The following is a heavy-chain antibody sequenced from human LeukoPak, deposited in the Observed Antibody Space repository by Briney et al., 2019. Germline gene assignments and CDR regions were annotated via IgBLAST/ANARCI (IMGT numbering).Heavy chain of an antibody. CDR3: ARGTYYYDSSAIPAGFDY. Sequence: SETLSLTCTVSGGSTSSYYWSWIRQPPGKGLEWIGRVFTSGIISGNTNYNPSLKSRVTMSVDTSKNQFSLKLRSVTAADTAVYYCARGTYYYDSSAIPAGFDYWGQGTLVTVSS. D-gene: IGHD3-22*01. CDR2: VFTSGIISGNT. V-gene: IGHV4-4*07. CDR1: GGSTSSYY. J-gene: IGHJ4*02.